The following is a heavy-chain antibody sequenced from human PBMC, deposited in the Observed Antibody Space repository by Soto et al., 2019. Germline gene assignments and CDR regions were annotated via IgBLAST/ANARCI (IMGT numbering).Heavy chain of an antibody. Sequence: GGSLRLSCAASGFTFSIYGMHWVRQAPGKGLEWVAVISYDGSNKYYADSVKGRFTISRDNSKNTLYLQMNSLRAEDTAVYYCAKDPRYSGTGEGYWGQGTLVTVSS. CDR1: GFTFSIYG. V-gene: IGHV3-30*18. CDR2: ISYDGSNK. J-gene: IGHJ4*02. D-gene: IGHD1-26*01. CDR3: AKDPRYSGTGEGY.